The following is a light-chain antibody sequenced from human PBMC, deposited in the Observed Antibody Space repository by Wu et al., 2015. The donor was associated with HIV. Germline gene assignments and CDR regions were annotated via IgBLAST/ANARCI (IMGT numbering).Light chain of an antibody. V-gene: IGKV3-20*01. Sequence: DIVLTQSPGTLSLSPGERATLSCRASQSVSSSYLAWYQQKPGQAPRLLIYGASSRAIGIPDRFSGSGSGTDFTLSISRLEPEDFALYYCQQYGSSPLTFGGGTRVQIK. J-gene: IGKJ4*01. CDR3: QQYGSSPLT. CDR2: GAS. CDR1: QSVSSSY.